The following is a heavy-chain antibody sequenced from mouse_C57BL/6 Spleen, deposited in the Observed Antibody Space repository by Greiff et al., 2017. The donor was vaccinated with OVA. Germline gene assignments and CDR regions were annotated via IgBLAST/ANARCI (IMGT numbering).Heavy chain of an antibody. V-gene: IGHV1-26*01. Sequence: VQLQQSGPELVKPGASVKISCKASGYTFTDYYMNWVKQSHGKSLEWIGDINPNNGGTSYNQKFKGKATLTVDKSSSTAYMELRSLTSEDSAVYYCARYGSYAMDDWGQGTSVTVSS. D-gene: IGHD1-1*01. CDR2: INPNNGGT. J-gene: IGHJ4*01. CDR1: GYTFTDYY. CDR3: ARYGSYAMDD.